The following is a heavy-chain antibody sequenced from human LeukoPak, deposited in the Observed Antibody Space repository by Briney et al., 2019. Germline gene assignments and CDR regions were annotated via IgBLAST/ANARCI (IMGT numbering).Heavy chain of an antibody. Sequence: PGSSLSLSCAASRFAFSSYAMNWVRQAPGKGLEWVSAISNSGVSTYYADFVKGRFTISKDNSKHKLYLQVDMLRAEDTAVYYCARMSSTEIYYFYYMDVWGKGTTVTVSS. CDR3: ARMSSTEIYYFYYMDV. V-gene: IGHV3-23*01. D-gene: IGHD6-6*01. CDR2: ISNSGVST. J-gene: IGHJ6*03. CDR1: RFAFSSYA.